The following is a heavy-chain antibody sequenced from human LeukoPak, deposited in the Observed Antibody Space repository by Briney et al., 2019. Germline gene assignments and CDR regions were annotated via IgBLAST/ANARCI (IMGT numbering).Heavy chain of an antibody. CDR1: GFIFSSYG. D-gene: IGHD3-10*01. J-gene: IGHJ3*02. CDR2: ISSSSSTI. V-gene: IGHV3-48*01. CDR3: AREEEDMRGLWFGEPVRTSDAFDI. Sequence: PGGSLRLSCAAYGFIFSSYGMHWVRQAPGKGLEWASYISSSSSTIYYADSVKGRFTISRDNAKNSLYLQMNSLRAEDTAVYYCAREEEDMRGLWFGEPVRTSDAFDIWGQGTMVTVSS.